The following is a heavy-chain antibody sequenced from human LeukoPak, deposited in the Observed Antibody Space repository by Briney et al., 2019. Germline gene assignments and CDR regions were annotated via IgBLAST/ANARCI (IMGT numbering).Heavy chain of an antibody. V-gene: IGHV3-23*01. D-gene: IGHD3-22*01. J-gene: IGHJ4*02. Sequence: PGGSLRLSCAASGFTFSSYAMSWVRQAPGKGLEWVSAISGSGGSTYYADSVKGRFTISRDNSKNTLYLQMNSLRAEDTAVYYCAKEPKAGYYYDSSGYYFDYWGQGTLVTVSS. CDR3: AKEPKAGYYYDSSGYYFDY. CDR2: ISGSGGST. CDR1: GFTFSSYA.